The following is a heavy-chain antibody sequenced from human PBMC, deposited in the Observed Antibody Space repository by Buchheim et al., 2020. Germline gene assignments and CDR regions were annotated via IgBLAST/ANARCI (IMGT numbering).Heavy chain of an antibody. CDR1: GGSFSGYY. V-gene: IGHV4-34*01. D-gene: IGHD3-22*01. J-gene: IGHJ6*02. CDR2: INHSGST. Sequence: QVQLQQWGAGLLKPSETLSLTCAVYGGSFSGYYWSWIRQPPGKGLEWIGEINHSGSTNYNPSLKSRVTISVDTSKNQSSPKLSSVTAADTAVYYCARGVPEIVVVPIYYYYGMDVWGQGTT. CDR3: ARGVPEIVVVPIYYYYGMDV.